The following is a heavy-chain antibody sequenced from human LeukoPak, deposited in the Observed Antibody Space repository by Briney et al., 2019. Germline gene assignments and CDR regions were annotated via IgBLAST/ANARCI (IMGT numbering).Heavy chain of an antibody. V-gene: IGHV3-9*01. CDR2: ISWNSGTI. Sequence: GGSLRLSCVASGFTFDDYAMHWVRQAPGKGLEWVSGISWNSGTIDYADSVKGRFTISRDNAKNSLYLQMNSLRAEDTAVYYCARGEQWLVQRYYYYYMDVWGKGTTVTISS. J-gene: IGHJ6*03. CDR3: ARGEQWLVQRYYYYYMDV. CDR1: GFTFDDYA. D-gene: IGHD6-19*01.